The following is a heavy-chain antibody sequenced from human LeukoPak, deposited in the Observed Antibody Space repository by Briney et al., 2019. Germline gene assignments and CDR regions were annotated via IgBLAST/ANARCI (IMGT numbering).Heavy chain of an antibody. CDR2: ISGSGGST. D-gene: IGHD5-12*01. Sequence: GGSLRLSCAASGFTFSSYAMSWVRQAPGKGLEWVSAISGSGGSTYYADSVKGRFTISRDNSKNTLYLQMNSLRAEDTAVYYCAKDPTATIELYNWFDPWGQGTLVTVSS. CDR1: GFTFSSYA. V-gene: IGHV3-23*01. CDR3: AKDPTATIELYNWFDP. J-gene: IGHJ5*02.